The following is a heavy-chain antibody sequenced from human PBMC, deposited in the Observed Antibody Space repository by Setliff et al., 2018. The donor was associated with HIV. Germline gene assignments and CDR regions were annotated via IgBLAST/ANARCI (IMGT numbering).Heavy chain of an antibody. CDR1: GGSFSGYY. Sequence: SETLSLTCAVYGGSFSGYYWSWIRQPPGKGLEWIGEINHSGSTNYNPSLKSRVTISVDTSENQFSLKLSSVTAADTAVYYCARGGRWLLYHYYYYMDVWGKGTTVTVSS. D-gene: IGHD3-10*01. V-gene: IGHV4-34*01. CDR3: ARGGRWLLYHYYYYMDV. CDR2: INHSGST. J-gene: IGHJ6*03.